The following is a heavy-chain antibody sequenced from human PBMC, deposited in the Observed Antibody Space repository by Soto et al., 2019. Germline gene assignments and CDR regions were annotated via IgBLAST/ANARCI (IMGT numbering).Heavy chain of an antibody. J-gene: IGHJ5*02. Sequence: ASVKVSCKASGGTFSGYTISWVRQAPGQGLEWMGRIIPILGIANYAQKFQGRVTITADKSTSTAYMELSSLRSEDTAVYYCARGDFGVVFWFDPWGQGTLVTVSS. D-gene: IGHD3-3*01. CDR3: ARGDFGVVFWFDP. CDR2: IIPILGIA. CDR1: GGTFSGYT. V-gene: IGHV1-69*02.